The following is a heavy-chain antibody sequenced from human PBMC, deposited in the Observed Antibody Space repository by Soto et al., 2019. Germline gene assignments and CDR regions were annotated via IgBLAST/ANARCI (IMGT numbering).Heavy chain of an antibody. CDR1: GFTFSSYD. D-gene: IGHD3-9*01. CDR3: ARVAPGTGYAFDI. CDR2: IGTAGDP. V-gene: IGHV3-13*05. J-gene: IGHJ3*02. Sequence: GGSLRLSCAASGFTFSSYDMHWVRQATGKGLEWVSAIGTAGDPYYQGSVKGRFTISRENAKNSLYLQMNSLRAEDTAVYYCARVAPGTGYAFDIWGQGTMVTVSS.